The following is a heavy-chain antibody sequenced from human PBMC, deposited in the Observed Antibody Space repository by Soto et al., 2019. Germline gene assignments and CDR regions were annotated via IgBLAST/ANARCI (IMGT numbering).Heavy chain of an antibody. CDR1: GFSLSTSAVG. J-gene: IGHJ4*02. V-gene: IGHV2-5*02. Sequence: QITLKESGPALVKPTQTLTLTCTFSGFSLSTSAVGVGSIHQPPGKAREWLAFIYWDDDKRYSPSLESSLTITKDTSKNQVVLAMTNMDPVDTATYYCAHLVVAGLTYYFDYWGQGTLVTVSS. D-gene: IGHD2-15*01. CDR2: IYWDDDK. CDR3: AHLVVAGLTYYFDY.